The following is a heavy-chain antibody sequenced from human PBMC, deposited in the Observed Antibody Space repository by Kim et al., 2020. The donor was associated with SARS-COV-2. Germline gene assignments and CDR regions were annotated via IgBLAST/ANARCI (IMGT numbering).Heavy chain of an antibody. J-gene: IGHJ3*02. CDR2: ISSSSYI. CDR1: GFTFSSYS. V-gene: IGHV3-21*01. CDR3: ARYTRTLVRGVWTDAFDI. D-gene: IGHD3-10*01. Sequence: GGSLRLSCAASGFTFSSYSMNWVRQAPGKGLEWVSSISSSSYIYYADSVKGRFTISRDNAKNSLYLQMNSLRAEDTAVYYCARYTRTLVRGVWTDAFDIWGQGTMVTVSS.